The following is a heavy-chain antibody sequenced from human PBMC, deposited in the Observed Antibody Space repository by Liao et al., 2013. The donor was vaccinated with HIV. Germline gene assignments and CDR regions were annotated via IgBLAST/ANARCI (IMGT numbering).Heavy chain of an antibody. V-gene: IGHV4-39*07. Sequence: QLQLQESGPGLVQPSETLSLTCTVSGGSISGSRSYWGWIRQPPGKGLEWIGDIYYTGNTFYDPSRKSRVTISVDTSKNQFSLRLRSVTAADTARYYCVRSSEDSTGSFGADAFDLWGQGTMVTVSS. CDR3: VRSSEDSTGSFGADAFDL. CDR2: IYYTGNT. J-gene: IGHJ3*01. D-gene: IGHD2-8*02. CDR1: GGSISGSRSY.